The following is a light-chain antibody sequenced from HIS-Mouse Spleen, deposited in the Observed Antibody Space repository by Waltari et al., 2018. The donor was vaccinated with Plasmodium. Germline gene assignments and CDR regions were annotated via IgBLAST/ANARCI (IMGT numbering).Light chain of an antibody. J-gene: IGKJ3*01. V-gene: IGKV3-15*01. CDR2: GAS. CDR3: QQYNNWSFT. CDR1: QSVSSN. Sequence: EIVMTQSPATRSVSPGERATPSCRASQSVSSNLAWYQQKPGQAPRLLIYGASTRATGIPARFSGSGSGTEFTLTISSPQSEDFAVYYCQQYNNWSFTFGPGTKVDIK.